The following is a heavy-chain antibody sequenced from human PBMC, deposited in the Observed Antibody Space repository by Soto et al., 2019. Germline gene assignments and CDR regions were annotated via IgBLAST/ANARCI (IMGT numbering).Heavy chain of an antibody. CDR1: GFTVSTKY. CDR2: ISSGGST. J-gene: IGHJ4*02. Sequence: EVQLVEAGGGLVQPGGSLRLSCTASGFTVSTKYMSWVRQAPGKGLEWVSVISSGGSTFYADSVRGRFTISRDNSKKTVNLQMNSVRAEDTAVYNCARDPWAADYWGQGTLVTVSS. CDR3: ARDPWAADY. V-gene: IGHV3-66*01. D-gene: IGHD3-16*01.